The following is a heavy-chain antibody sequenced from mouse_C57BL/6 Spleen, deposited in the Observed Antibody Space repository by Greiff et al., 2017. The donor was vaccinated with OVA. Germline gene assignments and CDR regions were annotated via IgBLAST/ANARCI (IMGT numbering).Heavy chain of an antibody. CDR3: AIFFPEDY. CDR1: GYAFSSSW. V-gene: IGHV1-82*01. CDR2: IYPGDGDT. Sequence: QVQLQQSGPELVKPGASVKISCKASGYAFSSSWMNWVKQRPGKGLEWIGRIYPGDGDTNYNGKFKGKATLTADKSSSTAYMQLSSLTSEDSAVYFCAIFFPEDYWGQGTTLTVSS. J-gene: IGHJ2*01.